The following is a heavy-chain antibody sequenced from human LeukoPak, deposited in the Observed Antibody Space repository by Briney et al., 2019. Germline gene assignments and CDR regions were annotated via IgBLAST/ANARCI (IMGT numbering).Heavy chain of an antibody. J-gene: IGHJ6*03. CDR2: IYTSGST. V-gene: IGHV4-4*07. CDR3: ARALWGYSCGPTVYYCYMDV. D-gene: IGHD6-19*01. Sequence: PSETLSLACTVSGGSISSYYWSWIRQPAGKGLEWIGRIYTSGSTNYNPSLKSRVTMSVDTSKNQFSLKLSSVTAADTAVYYCARALWGYSCGPTVYYCYMDVWGKGTTVTISS. CDR1: GGSISSYY.